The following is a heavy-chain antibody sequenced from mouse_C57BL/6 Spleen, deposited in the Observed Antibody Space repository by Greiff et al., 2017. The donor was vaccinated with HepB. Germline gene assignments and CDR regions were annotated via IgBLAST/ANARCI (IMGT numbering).Heavy chain of an antibody. J-gene: IGHJ3*01. CDR1: GFTFSSYA. V-gene: IGHV5-4*01. CDR2: ISDGGSYT. CDR3: ASSYYSNYDFAY. D-gene: IGHD2-5*01. Sequence: EVQLVESGGGLVKPGGSLKLSCAASGFTFSSYAMSWVRQTPEKRLEWVATISDGGSYTYYPDNVKGRFTISRDNAKNNLYLQMSHLKSEDTAMYYCASSYYSNYDFAYWGQGTLVTVSA.